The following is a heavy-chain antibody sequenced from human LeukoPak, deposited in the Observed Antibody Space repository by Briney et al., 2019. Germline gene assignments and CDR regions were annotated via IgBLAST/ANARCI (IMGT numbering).Heavy chain of an antibody. J-gene: IGHJ4*02. Sequence: PGGSLRLSCAASGFSFSDYYMDWARLPPGKGLEWVGRSGNRANSYTTEYAASVRGRFTISRDDSKNSFYLQMDSLKTEDTAVYYCARGPSSGYHDSWGQGTLVTVSS. CDR1: GFSFSDYY. D-gene: IGHD3-22*01. CDR2: SGNRANSYTT. V-gene: IGHV3-72*01. CDR3: ARGPSSGYHDS.